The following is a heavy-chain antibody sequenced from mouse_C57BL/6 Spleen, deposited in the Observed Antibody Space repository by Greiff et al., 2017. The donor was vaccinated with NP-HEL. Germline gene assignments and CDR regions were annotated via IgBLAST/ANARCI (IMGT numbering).Heavy chain of an antibody. J-gene: IGHJ3*01. CDR2: ISSGGSYT. CDR3: ARDGYYEFAY. CDR1: GFTFSSYG. D-gene: IGHD2-3*01. Sequence: EVKLQESGGDLVKPGGSLKLSCAASGFTFSSYGMSWVRQTPDKRLEWVATISSGGSYTYYPDSVKGRFTISRDNAKNTLYLQMSSLKSEDTAMYYCARDGYYEFAYWGQGTLVTVSA. V-gene: IGHV5-6*01.